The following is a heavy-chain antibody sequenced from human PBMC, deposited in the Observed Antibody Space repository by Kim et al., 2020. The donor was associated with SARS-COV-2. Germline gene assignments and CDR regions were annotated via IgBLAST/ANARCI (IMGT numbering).Heavy chain of an antibody. D-gene: IGHD3-10*01. CDR3: ARDSGDNTLVQGWDV. CDR1: GGSITNYY. Sequence: SETLSLTCTVSGGSITNYYWNWIRQSPGKGLEWIVYISDSGSTTYNPFLKSRVTISVDTSKSQFFLKLRSVTAADSAVYFCARDSGDNTLVQGWDVWGKGTTVTVSS. CDR2: ISDSGST. V-gene: IGHV4-59*01. J-gene: IGHJ6*04.